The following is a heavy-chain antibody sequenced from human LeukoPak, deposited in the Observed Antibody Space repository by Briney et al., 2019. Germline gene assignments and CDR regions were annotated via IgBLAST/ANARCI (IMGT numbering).Heavy chain of an antibody. CDR2: IYTSGST. D-gene: IGHD3-10*01. V-gene: IGHV4-4*07. Sequence: PSETLSLTCTVSGGSISSYYWSWIRQPAGKGLEWIGRIYTSGSTNYNPSLKSRVTMSVDTSKNQFSLKLSSVTAADTAVYYCARERRGSGSYLNWFDPWGQGTLVTVSS. J-gene: IGHJ5*02. CDR1: GGSISSYY. CDR3: ARERRGSGSYLNWFDP.